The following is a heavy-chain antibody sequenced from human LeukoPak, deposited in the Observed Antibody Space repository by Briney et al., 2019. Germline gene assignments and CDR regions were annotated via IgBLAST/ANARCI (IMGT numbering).Heavy chain of an antibody. V-gene: IGHV3-30*18. CDR2: VSYAGSTA. CDR3: AKEPIPMAVGYYFDY. Sequence: PGGSLRLSCAASAFTFSNYGMHWVRQAPGKGLEWVAVVSYAGSTAYYADSVKGRFTISRDNSKNTLYLQMNSLRAEDTAVYYCAKEPIPMAVGYYFDYWGQGTLVTVSS. CDR1: AFTFSNYG. J-gene: IGHJ4*02. D-gene: IGHD6-19*01.